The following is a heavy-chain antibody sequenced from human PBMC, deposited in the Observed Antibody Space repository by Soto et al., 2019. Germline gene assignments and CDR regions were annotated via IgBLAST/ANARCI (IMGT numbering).Heavy chain of an antibody. CDR2: ISAFNDYT. V-gene: IGHV1-18*01. CDR3: ARGRGVVIPAGTPDAFDV. Sequence: ASVKVSCKASGYTFNKYGFNWVRQAHGQGLEWMGRISAFNDYTNLAQKFQGRLTLTTDASTNTAYMELQVLRSDDTAMYYCARGRGVVIPAGTPDAFDVWGQGTMVTVSS. D-gene: IGHD6-13*01. J-gene: IGHJ3*01. CDR1: GYTFNKYG.